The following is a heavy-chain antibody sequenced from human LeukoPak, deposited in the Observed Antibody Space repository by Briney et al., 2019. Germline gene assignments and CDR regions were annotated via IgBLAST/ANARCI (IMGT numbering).Heavy chain of an antibody. Sequence: GGCLRLSCAASEFTFSAFWMSWGRQAPGKGLEWVANINQDGSRKHYVDSVKGRFTVSRDNAEKSLYLQTNSLRAEATAIYYCARLWGDATIFDLWGQGTLVTVSS. V-gene: IGHV3-7*01. CDR3: ARLWGDATIFDL. D-gene: IGHD5-12*01. CDR1: EFTFSAFW. CDR2: INQDGSRK. J-gene: IGHJ4*02.